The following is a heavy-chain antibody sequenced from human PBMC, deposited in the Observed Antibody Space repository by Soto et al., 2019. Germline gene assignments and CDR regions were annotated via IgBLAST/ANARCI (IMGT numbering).Heavy chain of an antibody. CDR1: GDTISTGGYT. CDR2: TYHSGNP. J-gene: IGHJ4*02. CDR3: ATLPPRVVVSVLPIPT. Sequence: SETLSLTCDVSGDTISTGGYTWAWIRQPPGKALEWIGHTYHSGNPYYNPSLKSRVIISVDRSKNQFSLKVRSVTAADTAMYYCATLPPRVVVSVLPIPTWGQGTQVTVSS. V-gene: IGHV4-30-2*01. D-gene: IGHD2-21*01.